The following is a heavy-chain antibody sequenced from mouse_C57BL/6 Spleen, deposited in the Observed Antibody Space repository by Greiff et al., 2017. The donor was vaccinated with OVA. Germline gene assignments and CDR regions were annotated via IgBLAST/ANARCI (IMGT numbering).Heavy chain of an antibody. CDR2: ISSGSSTI. CDR3: ASPYDYDGTGYVDV. J-gene: IGHJ1*03. D-gene: IGHD2-4*01. CDR1: GFTFSDYG. Sequence: EVQLVEPGGGLVKPGGSLKLSCAASGFTFSDYGMHWVRQAPEKGLEWVAYISSGSSTIYYADTVKGRFTISRDNAKNTLFLQMTSLRSEDTAMYYCASPYDYDGTGYVDVWGKGTTVTVSS. V-gene: IGHV5-17*01.